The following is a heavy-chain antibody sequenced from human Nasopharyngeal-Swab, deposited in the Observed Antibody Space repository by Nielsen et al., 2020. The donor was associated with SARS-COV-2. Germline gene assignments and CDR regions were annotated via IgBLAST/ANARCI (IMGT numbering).Heavy chain of an antibody. CDR2: IYHSGST. J-gene: IGHJ4*01. CDR1: GYSISSGYY. V-gene: IGHV4-38-2*01. Sequence: SETLSLTCAVSGYSISSGYYWGWIRQPPGKGLEWIGSIYHSGSTYYNPSLKSRLAISIDTSKKQFSLKLSSVTAADTAVYYCARGAPGYWGQGTLVTVSS. CDR3: ARGAPGY.